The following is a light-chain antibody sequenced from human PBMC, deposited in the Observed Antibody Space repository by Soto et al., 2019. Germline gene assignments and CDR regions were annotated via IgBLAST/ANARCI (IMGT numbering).Light chain of an antibody. CDR2: DAS. J-gene: IGKJ5*01. Sequence: EIVLTQSPATLSLSPGERATLSCRASQSVSSYLAWYQQKPGQAPRLLIYDASNSATGIPARFSGSRSGTDFTLTISSLEPEDFAVYYCQQRSNWPPTFGQGTRLEIK. CDR1: QSVSSY. CDR3: QQRSNWPPT. V-gene: IGKV3-11*01.